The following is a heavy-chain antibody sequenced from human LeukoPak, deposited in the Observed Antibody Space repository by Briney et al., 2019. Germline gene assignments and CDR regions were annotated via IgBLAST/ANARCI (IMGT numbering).Heavy chain of an antibody. CDR2: IKQDGSEK. CDR1: GFTFSSYW. CDR3: VRVRGHAFDI. Sequence: GGSLRLSCAASGFTFSSYWMSWVRQAPGKGLEWVANIKQDGSEKYYVDSVKGRFTISRDNSRNTAYLQMNSLRVEDTALYYCVRVRGHAFDIWGQGTMVTVSS. J-gene: IGHJ3*02. V-gene: IGHV3-7*01.